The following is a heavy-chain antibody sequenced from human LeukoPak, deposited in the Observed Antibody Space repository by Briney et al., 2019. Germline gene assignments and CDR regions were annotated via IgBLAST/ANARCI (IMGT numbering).Heavy chain of an antibody. CDR2: ISAYNGNT. CDR1: GYTFTSYG. J-gene: IGHJ4*02. V-gene: IGHV1-18*01. CDR3: ARDYSHGDYVPVFDY. D-gene: IGHD4-17*01. Sequence: ASVKVSCKASGYTFTSYGISWVRQAPGQGLEWMAWISAYNGNTNYAQKLQGRVTMTTDASTSTAYMELRGLRSDDTAMYYCARDYSHGDYVPVFDYWGQGTLVTVSS.